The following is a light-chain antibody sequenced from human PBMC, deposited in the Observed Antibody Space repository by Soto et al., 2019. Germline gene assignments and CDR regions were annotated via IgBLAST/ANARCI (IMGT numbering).Light chain of an antibody. J-gene: IGKJ1*01. CDR1: QSISHW. V-gene: IGKV1-5*03. CDR3: QQYDLYPWT. Sequence: DVQMTQSPSTLSASVGDRVNITCRASQSISHWLAWYQQKPAKAPKVLIFKASTLESGVPSRFSGSGSGTEFTLTISSLQPDDFATYYCQQYDLYPWTFGQGTKVEIK. CDR2: KAS.